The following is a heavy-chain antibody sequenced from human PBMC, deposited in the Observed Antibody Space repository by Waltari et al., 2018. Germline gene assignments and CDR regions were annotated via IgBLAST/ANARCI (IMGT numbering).Heavy chain of an antibody. Sequence: QVHLQESGPGLVKPSETLSLTCTVSGGSMKTYYWTWLRQSPGKGLEWIGYIYVNGATNYNPSLQSRVTISLDTSKNQFSLQLRSVTAADTAIYFCARAVYTFDSRWHNDLWGRGTLVTVSS. J-gene: IGHJ2*01. D-gene: IGHD2-2*02. CDR2: IYVNGAT. CDR1: GGSMKTYY. CDR3: ARAVYTFDSRWHNDL. V-gene: IGHV4-59*13.